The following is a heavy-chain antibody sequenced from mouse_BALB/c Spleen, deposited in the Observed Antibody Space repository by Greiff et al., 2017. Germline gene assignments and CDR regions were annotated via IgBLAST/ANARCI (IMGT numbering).Heavy chain of an antibody. CDR3: ARYPYAMDY. CDR2: INPSTGYT. Sequence: VKLMESGAELAKPGASVKMSCKASGYTFTSYWMHWVKQRPGQGLEWIGYINPSTGYTEYNQKFKDKATLTADKSSSTAYMQLSSLTSEDSAVYYCARYPYAMDYWGQGTSVTVSS. V-gene: IGHV1-7*01. CDR1: GYTFTSYW. D-gene: IGHD5-1*01. J-gene: IGHJ4*01.